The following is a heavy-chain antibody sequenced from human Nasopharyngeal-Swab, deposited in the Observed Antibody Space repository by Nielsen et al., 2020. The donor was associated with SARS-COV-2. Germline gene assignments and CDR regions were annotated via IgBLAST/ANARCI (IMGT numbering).Heavy chain of an antibody. D-gene: IGHD2-15*01. CDR3: ARRDILTYGMDV. J-gene: IGHJ6*02. CDR2: INHSGST. Sequence: SETLSLTCAVYGGSFSGYYWSWIRQPPGKGLEWIGEINHSGSTNYNPSLKSRVTILVNTSKNQFSLKLSSVTAADTAVYYCARRDILTYGMDVWGQGTTVTVSS. V-gene: IGHV4-34*01. CDR1: GGSFSGYY.